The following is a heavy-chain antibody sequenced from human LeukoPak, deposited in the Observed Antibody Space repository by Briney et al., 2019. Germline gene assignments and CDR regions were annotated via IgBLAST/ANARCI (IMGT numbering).Heavy chain of an antibody. Sequence: PGGSLRLSCAASGFTFSSYGMHWVRQAPGKGLEWVAVISYDGSNKYYADSVKGRFTISRDNSKNTLYLQMNSLRAEDTAVYYCARGRYSSRSGGYYFDIWGQGTLVTVSS. J-gene: IGHJ4*02. CDR1: GFTFSSYG. CDR3: ARGRYSSRSGGYYFDI. CDR2: ISYDGSNK. V-gene: IGHV3-30*03. D-gene: IGHD2-2*01.